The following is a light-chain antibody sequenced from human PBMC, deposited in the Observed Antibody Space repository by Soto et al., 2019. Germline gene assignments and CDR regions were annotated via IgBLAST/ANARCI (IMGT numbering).Light chain of an antibody. J-gene: IGKJ5*01. V-gene: IGKV1-9*01. CDR3: QQLNTLPFT. CDR2: AAS. Sequence: IQLPQYPSFLSPSIGQSVTITCRASHVISTSLAWYQVKPGKAPRLLIYAASTLQSGVPSRFSGSGSGTEFTLTISGLLPEDFATYHCQQLNTLPFTFGQGTLLEIK. CDR1: HVISTS.